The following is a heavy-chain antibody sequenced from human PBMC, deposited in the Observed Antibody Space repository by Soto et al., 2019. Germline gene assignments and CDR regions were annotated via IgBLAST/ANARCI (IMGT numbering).Heavy chain of an antibody. Sequence: EVQLLESGGGLVQPGGSLRLSCAASGFTFSIYAMTWVRQAPGKGLVWVSAIRSGGDSTYYADSVKGRFTIARDNSKNVVYLQMNSLSPEDTAIYYCATPIGKEHCRCGSCHAGGDYWGQGTLVIVSA. J-gene: IGHJ4*02. D-gene: IGHD2-15*01. CDR1: GFTFSIYA. CDR3: ATPIGKEHCRCGSCHAGGDY. V-gene: IGHV3-23*01. CDR2: IRSGGDST.